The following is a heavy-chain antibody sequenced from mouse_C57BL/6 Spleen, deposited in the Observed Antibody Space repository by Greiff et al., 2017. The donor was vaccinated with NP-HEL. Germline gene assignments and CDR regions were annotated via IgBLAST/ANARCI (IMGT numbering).Heavy chain of an antibody. CDR3: ARREFITTVVATDYYAMDY. V-gene: IGHV1-19*01. D-gene: IGHD1-1*01. J-gene: IGHJ4*01. CDR2: INPYNGGT. Sequence: VQLKQSGPVLVKPGASVKMSCKASGYTFTDYYMNWVKQSHGKSLEWIGVINPYNGGTSYNQKFKGKATLTVDKSSSTAYMELNSLTSEDSAVYYCARREFITTVVATDYYAMDYWGQGTSVTVSS. CDR1: GYTFTDYY.